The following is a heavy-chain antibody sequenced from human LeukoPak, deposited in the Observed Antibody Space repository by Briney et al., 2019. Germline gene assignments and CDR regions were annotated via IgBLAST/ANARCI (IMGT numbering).Heavy chain of an antibody. Sequence: GGSLRLSXAASGFTFSSYSMNWVRQAPGKGLEWVSYISSSSTIYYADSVKGRFTISRDNAKNSLYLQMNSLRAEDTAVYYCARMKGIVPRWGQGTLVTVSS. CDR2: ISSSSTI. CDR3: ARMKGIVPR. J-gene: IGHJ4*02. D-gene: IGHD2-8*01. V-gene: IGHV3-48*01. CDR1: GFTFSSYS.